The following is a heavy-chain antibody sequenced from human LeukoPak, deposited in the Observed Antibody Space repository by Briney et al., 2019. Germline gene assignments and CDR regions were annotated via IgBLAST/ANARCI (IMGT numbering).Heavy chain of an antibody. D-gene: IGHD5-18*01. Sequence: PGGSLRLSCAASGFTFSSYAMSRVPQAPGKGLEWVSAISGSGGSTYYADSVKGRFTISRDNSKNTLYLQMNSLRAEDTGVYYCAKAGYSYGYYFDYWGQGTLVTVSS. CDR1: GFTFSSYA. CDR3: AKAGYSYGYYFDY. CDR2: ISGSGGST. V-gene: IGHV3-23*01. J-gene: IGHJ4*02.